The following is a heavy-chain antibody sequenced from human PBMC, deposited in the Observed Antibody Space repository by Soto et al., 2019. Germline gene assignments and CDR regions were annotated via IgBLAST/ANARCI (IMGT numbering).Heavy chain of an antibody. CDR1: GFTFSSYW. D-gene: IGHD2-8*01. CDR3: ARLIVLMVYATYFDY. V-gene: IGHV3-7*01. J-gene: IGHJ4*02. CDR2: IKQDGSEK. Sequence: GGSLRLSCAASGFTFSSYWMSWVRQAPGKGLEWVANIKQDGSEKYYVDSVKGRFTISRDNAKNSLYLQMNSLRAEDTAVYYCARLIVLMVYATYFDYWGQGTMVTVSS.